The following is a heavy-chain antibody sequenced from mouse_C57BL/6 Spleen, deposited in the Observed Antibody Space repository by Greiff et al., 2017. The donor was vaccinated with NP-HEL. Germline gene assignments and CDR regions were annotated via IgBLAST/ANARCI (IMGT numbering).Heavy chain of an antibody. CDR2: IYPGDGDT. J-gene: IGHJ2*01. D-gene: IGHD1-1*01. CDR1: GYAFSSYW. V-gene: IGHV1-80*01. Sequence: VQLQQSGAELVKPGASVKISCKASGYAFSSYWMNWVKQRPGKGLEWIGQIYPGDGDTNYNGKFKGKATLTADKSSSTAYMQLSSLTSEDSAVYYCARRGYYGSSDYFDYWGQGTTLTVSS. CDR3: ARRGYYGSSDYFDY.